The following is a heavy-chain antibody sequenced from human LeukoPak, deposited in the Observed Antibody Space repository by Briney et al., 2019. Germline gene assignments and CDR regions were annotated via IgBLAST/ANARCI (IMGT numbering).Heavy chain of an antibody. V-gene: IGHV1-24*01. D-gene: IGHD4-23*01. J-gene: IGHJ4*02. CDR3: ATDLISPVAGASHVLGY. CDR1: GYTLTELS. Sequence: ASVKVSCKVSGYTLTELSMHWVRQAPGKGLEWMGGFDPEDGETIYAQKFQGRVTMTEDTSTDTAYMELGSLRSEDTAVYYCATDLISPVAGASHVLGYWGQGTLVTVSS. CDR2: FDPEDGET.